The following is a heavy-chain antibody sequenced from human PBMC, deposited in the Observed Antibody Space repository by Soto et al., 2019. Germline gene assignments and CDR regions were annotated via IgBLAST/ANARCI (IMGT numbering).Heavy chain of an antibody. D-gene: IGHD2-21*01. CDR1: GFTFSHYA. CDR2: IWNDGSKK. J-gene: IGHJ6*01. Sequence: QVELVESGGGVVQPGGSLRLSCAASGFTFSHYAMHWVRQAPGKGLEWVAVIWNDGSKKYYADSVKGRFTISRDNSKNTLDLQMKGLMAEDMAVYYCGRTVEKHELASGMDVWGQGSPVTVSS. V-gene: IGHV3-33*01. CDR3: GRTVEKHELASGMDV.